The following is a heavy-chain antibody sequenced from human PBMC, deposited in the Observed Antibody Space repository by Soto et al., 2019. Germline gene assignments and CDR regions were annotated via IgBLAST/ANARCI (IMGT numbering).Heavy chain of an antibody. V-gene: IGHV1-2*04. CDR3: ARDVLYCSGGSCYDTYYYGMDV. CDR2: INPNSGGT. J-gene: IGHJ6*02. CDR1: GYTFTGYY. D-gene: IGHD2-15*01. Sequence: ASVKVSCKASGYTFTGYYMHWVRQAPGQGLEWMGWINPNSGGTNYAQKFQGWVTMTRDTSISTAYMELSRLRSDDTAVYYCARDVLYCSGGSCYDTYYYGMDVWGQGTTVTVSS.